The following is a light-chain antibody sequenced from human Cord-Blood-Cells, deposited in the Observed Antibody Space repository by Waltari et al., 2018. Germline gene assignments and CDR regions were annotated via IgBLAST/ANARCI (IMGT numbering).Light chain of an antibody. J-gene: IGKJ1*01. CDR3: MQGTHWPLWT. CDR2: KVS. CDR1: QSLVHSDGNTY. V-gene: IGKV2-30*02. Sequence: DVGMTQSPLSLPVTLGRPASISCGSSQSLVHSDGNTYLNWFQQRPGPSPRRLNYKVSNRDSGFPDRFRGSGSGTDFTLKISRVEAEDVGVYYCMQGTHWPLWTFGQGTKVEIK.